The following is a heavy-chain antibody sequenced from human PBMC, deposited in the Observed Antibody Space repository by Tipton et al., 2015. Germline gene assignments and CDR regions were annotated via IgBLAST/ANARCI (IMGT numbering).Heavy chain of an antibody. D-gene: IGHD2-15*01. J-gene: IGHJ6*02. CDR1: GGSVSIGSYY. CDR3: ARDIGGSAVAATLYDYYYGMDV. Sequence: TLSLTCTVSGGSVSIGSYYWSWIRQPPGKGLEWIGYIYFNGSPNYNPSLKSRVTISMDTSKNQFSLKLSSVTAADTAVYYCARDIGGSAVAATLYDYYYGMDVWGQGTTVTVSS. CDR2: IYFNGSP. V-gene: IGHV4-61*01.